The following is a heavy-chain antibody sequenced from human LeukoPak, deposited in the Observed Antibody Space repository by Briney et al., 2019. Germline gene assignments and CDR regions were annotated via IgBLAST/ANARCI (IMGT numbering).Heavy chain of an antibody. CDR3: ARDQGDYVWGSYRSQYFDY. CDR2: ISSSSSYI. V-gene: IGHV3-21*01. CDR1: GFTFSSYS. J-gene: IGHJ4*02. D-gene: IGHD3-16*02. Sequence: GGSLRLSCAASGFTFSSYSMNWVRQAPGKGLEWVSSISSSSSYIYCADSVKGRFTISRDNAKNSLYLQMNSLRAEDTAVYYCARDQGDYVWGSYRSQYFDYWGQGTLVTVSS.